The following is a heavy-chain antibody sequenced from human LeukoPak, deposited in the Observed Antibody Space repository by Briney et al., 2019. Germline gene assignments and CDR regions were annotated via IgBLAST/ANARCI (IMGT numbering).Heavy chain of an antibody. V-gene: IGHV1-69*02. D-gene: IGHD3-16*02. CDR3: ATRLGEFSSRDAFNI. CDR2: IIPILGIA. CDR1: GYTFTGYY. Sequence: SVKVSCKASGYTFTGYYMHWVRQAPGQGLEWMGRIIPILGIANYAQKFQGRVTITADKSTSTAYMELSSLRSEDTAVYYCATRLGEFSSRDAFNIWGQGTMVTVSS. J-gene: IGHJ3*02.